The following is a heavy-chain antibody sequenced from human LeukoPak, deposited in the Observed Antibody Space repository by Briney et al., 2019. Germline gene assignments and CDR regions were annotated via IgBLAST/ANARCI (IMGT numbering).Heavy chain of an antibody. J-gene: IGHJ2*01. CDR1: GFTFSDYY. Sequence: GGTLRLSCAASGFTFSDYYMSWIRQAPGKGLEWVSYISSSGSTIYYADSVKGRFTISRDNSKSTLYLQMSSLRAVDTAIYYCAKDPSTFLTTGWYFDLWGRGTLVTVSS. V-gene: IGHV3-11*01. D-gene: IGHD4-17*01. CDR3: AKDPSTFLTTGWYFDL. CDR2: ISSSGSTI.